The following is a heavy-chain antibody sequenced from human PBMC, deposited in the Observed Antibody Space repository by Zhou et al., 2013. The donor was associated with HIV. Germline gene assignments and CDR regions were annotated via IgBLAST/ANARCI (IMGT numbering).Heavy chain of an antibody. CDR2: TSASNGNT. CDR1: GYTFTSDG. J-gene: IGHJ6*02. V-gene: IGHV1-18*04. CDR3: ARDLDCSGGTCYPSYYYNGMDV. D-gene: IGHD2-15*01. Sequence: QVKLVQSGAEVKKPGASVKVSCKASGYTFTSDGINWVRQAPGQGLEWMGWTSASNGNTNYAQKIQGRVSMTTDTSTSTAYMELRSLRSDDTAVYYCARDLDCSGGTCYPSYYYNGMDVWAKGPRSPSP.